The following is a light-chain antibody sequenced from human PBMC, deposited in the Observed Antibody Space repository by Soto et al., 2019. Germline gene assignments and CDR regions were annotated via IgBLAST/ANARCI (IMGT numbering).Light chain of an antibody. J-gene: IGLJ2*01. CDR1: SSDVGGYNY. CDR2: EVT. CDR3: SSYTSSSILV. V-gene: IGLV2-14*01. Sequence: QSVLTQPASVSGSPGPSITISCIGSSSDVGGYNYVSWYQQHPGKAPKLMIYEVTNRPSGVSNRFSGSKSGNSASLTISGLQAEDEADYYCSSYTSSSILVFGGGTKLTVL.